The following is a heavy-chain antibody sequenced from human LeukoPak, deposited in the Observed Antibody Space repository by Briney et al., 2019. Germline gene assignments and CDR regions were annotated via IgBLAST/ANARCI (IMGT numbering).Heavy chain of an antibody. CDR3: ARDYYENAFDI. J-gene: IGHJ3*02. D-gene: IGHD3-22*01. CDR1: GGSISSYY. Sequence: EPSETLSLTCTVSGGSISSYYWSWIRQPPGKGLEWIGYIYYSGSTNYNPSLKSRVTISVDRSKNQFSLKLSSVTAADTAVYYCARDYYENAFDIWGQGTMVTVSS. V-gene: IGHV4-59*12. CDR2: IYYSGST.